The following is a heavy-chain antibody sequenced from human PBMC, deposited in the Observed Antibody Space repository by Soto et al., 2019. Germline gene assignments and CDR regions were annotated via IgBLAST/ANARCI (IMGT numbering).Heavy chain of an antibody. D-gene: IGHD4-17*01. Sequence: ASVNLSCKASGYTFTSYAMHWVLQAPGQRLEWMGWINAGNGNTKYSQKFQGRVTITRDTSASTAYMELSSLRSEDTAVYYCARDSSLRKGMDVWGQGTTVTVSS. CDR1: GYTFTSYA. J-gene: IGHJ6*02. CDR3: ARDSSLRKGMDV. V-gene: IGHV1-3*01. CDR2: INAGNGNT.